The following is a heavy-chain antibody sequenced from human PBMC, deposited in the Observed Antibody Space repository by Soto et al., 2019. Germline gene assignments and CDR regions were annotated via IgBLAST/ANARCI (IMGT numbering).Heavy chain of an antibody. V-gene: IGHV3-7*01. CDR2: IKQDGSEK. Sequence: PVDSLRLSFAASGFTFSSSWMSWVRQAPGKGLEWVANIKQDGSEKYYVDSVKGRFTISRDNAKNSLYLQMNSLRAEDTAVYYCARVGIAVAGPTNPFDYWGQGT. CDR3: ARVGIAVAGPTNPFDY. D-gene: IGHD6-19*01. J-gene: IGHJ4*02. CDR1: GFTFSSSW.